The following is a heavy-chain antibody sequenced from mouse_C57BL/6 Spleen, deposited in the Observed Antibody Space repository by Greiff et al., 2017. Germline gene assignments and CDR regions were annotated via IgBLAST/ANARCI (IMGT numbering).Heavy chain of an antibody. J-gene: IGHJ3*01. D-gene: IGHD2-3*01. CDR1: GYSITSGYY. CDR2: ISYDGSN. Sequence: DVKLQESGPGLVKPSQSLSLTCSVTGYSITSGYYWNWLRQFPGNKLEWMGYISYDGSNNYNPSLKNRISITRDTSKNQFFLKLNSVTTEDTATYYCARGDGYYQAWFAYWGQGTLVTVSA. V-gene: IGHV3-6*01. CDR3: ARGDGYYQAWFAY.